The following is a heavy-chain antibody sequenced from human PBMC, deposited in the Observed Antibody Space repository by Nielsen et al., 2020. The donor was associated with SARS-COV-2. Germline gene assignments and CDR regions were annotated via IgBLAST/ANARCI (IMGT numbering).Heavy chain of an antibody. CDR3: AKGPFMFPSWYDV. CDR2: ISASGGSS. V-gene: IGHV3-23*01. CDR1: GFTFTKYA. D-gene: IGHD3-10*02. Sequence: GGSLRLSCAASGFTFTKYAISWVRQAPGMGLEWVSGISASGGSSYYADSVKGRFTISRDNSKNTPYLQLNSLRVEDTAVYYCAKGPFMFPSWYDVWGLGTLVTVSS. J-gene: IGHJ4*02.